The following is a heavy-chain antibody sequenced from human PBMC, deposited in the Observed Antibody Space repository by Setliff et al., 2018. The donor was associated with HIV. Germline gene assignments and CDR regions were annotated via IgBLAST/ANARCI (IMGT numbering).Heavy chain of an antibody. V-gene: IGHV1-2*02. CDR2: INAYTGDT. D-gene: IGHD1-1*01. Sequence: ASVKVSCKTSGYTFIDNYIHWVRQAPGQGLEWMAWINAYTGDTDYAQKFQGSVTVTRDTSISTAYMELSRLRSDDTAVYYCARDWKHVFDIWGQGTMVTVSS. J-gene: IGHJ3*02. CDR1: GYTFIDNY. CDR3: ARDWKHVFDI.